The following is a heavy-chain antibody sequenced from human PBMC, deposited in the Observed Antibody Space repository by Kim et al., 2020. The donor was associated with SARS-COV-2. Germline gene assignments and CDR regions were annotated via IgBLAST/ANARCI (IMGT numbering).Heavy chain of an antibody. J-gene: IGHJ4*02. Sequence: YVDSVKGRFTISRDNAKNPLYLQMNSLRAEDTAVYYCARAPYNWNYVPLDYWGQGTLVTVSS. V-gene: IGHV3-7*01. CDR3: ARAPYNWNYVPLDY. D-gene: IGHD1-7*01.